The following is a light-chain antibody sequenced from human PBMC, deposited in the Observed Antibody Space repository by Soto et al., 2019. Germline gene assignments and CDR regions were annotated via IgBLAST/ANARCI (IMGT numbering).Light chain of an antibody. CDR3: QQYGSSPPYT. CDR2: GAS. Sequence: IVLTQSPGTLSLSPGERATLSCRASQSVSSAWLAWYQQKPGQAPRLLIYGASSRATGIPDRFSGSGSGTDFTLTISRLEPEDFAVYYCQQYGSSPPYTFGQGTKLEIK. V-gene: IGKV3-20*01. J-gene: IGKJ2*01. CDR1: QSVSSAW.